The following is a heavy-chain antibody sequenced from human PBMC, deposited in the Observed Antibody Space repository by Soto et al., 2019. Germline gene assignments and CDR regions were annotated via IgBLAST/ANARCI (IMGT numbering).Heavy chain of an antibody. CDR2: IYYSGST. D-gene: IGHD1-26*01. CDR3: ARFFRATTGPTIDY. V-gene: IGHV4-59*01. CDR1: GGSISSYY. J-gene: IGHJ4*02. Sequence: PSETLSLTCTVSGGSISSYYWSWIRQPPGKGLEWIGYIYYSGSTNYNPSLKSRVTISVDTSKNQFSLKLSSVTAADTAVYYCARFFRATTGPTIDYWGQGTLVTVSS.